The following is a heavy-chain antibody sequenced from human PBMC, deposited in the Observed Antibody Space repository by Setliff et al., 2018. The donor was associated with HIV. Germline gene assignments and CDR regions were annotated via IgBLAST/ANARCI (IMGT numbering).Heavy chain of an antibody. Sequence: GESLKISCKGVGYRFTSHWIAWVRQMPGKGLEWMGNIYPGDSETRYSPSFHGQVTFSADTTVDTAYLQWNTLKSSNTAMYYCAREIRTIKGGALDIWGQGTSVTVSS. CDR2: IYPGDSET. CDR3: AREIRTIKGGALDI. V-gene: IGHV5-51*01. J-gene: IGHJ3*02. CDR1: GYRFTSHW. D-gene: IGHD3-16*01.